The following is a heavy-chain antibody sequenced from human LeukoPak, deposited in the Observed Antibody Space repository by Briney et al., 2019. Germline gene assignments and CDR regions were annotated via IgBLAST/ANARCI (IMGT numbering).Heavy chain of an antibody. J-gene: IGHJ3*02. Sequence: SETLSLTCTVSGGSISRYYWSWIRQPPGKGLEWIGYIYYSGSTNYNPSLTSRVTISVDTSKNQFSLKLSSVTAADTAVYYCARDGDGAFDIWGQGTMVTVSS. CDR1: GGSISRYY. V-gene: IGHV4-59*01. CDR3: ARDGDGAFDI. CDR2: IYYSGST.